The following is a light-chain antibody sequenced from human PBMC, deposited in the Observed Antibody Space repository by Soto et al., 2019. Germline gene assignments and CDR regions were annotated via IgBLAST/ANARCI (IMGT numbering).Light chain of an antibody. J-gene: IGLJ1*01. CDR1: SSNIGAGFD. Sequence: QSALTHPPSVSGAPGQRVTISCTGTSSNIGAGFDVHWYQQFPGTAPKVLIYDNTNRPPAVPDRFSASKSGTSASLAISGLQAEDEADYYCQSYDSILSGSKVFGTGPTVTVL. CDR2: DNT. V-gene: IGLV1-40*01. CDR3: QSYDSILSGSKV.